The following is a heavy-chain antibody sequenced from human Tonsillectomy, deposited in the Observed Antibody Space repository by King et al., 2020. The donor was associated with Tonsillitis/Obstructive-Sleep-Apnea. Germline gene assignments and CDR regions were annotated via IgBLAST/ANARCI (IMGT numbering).Heavy chain of an antibody. D-gene: IGHD3-3*01. CDR3: ARQVDLEWLLYFDN. CDR2: IYHSGST. CDR1: GGPISSGSYY. J-gene: IGHJ4*02. V-gene: IGHV4-39*01. Sequence: QLQESGPGLVKPSETLSLTCTVFGGPISSGSYYWGWIRQPPGKGLEWIGSIYHSGSTYYNPSLKSRVTISVDTSKNQFSLKLSSVTAADTAVYYCARQVDLEWLLYFDNRGQGTLVTVSS.